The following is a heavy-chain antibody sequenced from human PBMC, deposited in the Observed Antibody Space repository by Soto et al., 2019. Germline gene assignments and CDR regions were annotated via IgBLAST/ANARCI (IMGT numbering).Heavy chain of an antibody. CDR2: IYSGGST. J-gene: IGHJ6*03. CDR3: ARINVAGRHAYYHDYKAV. V-gene: IGHV3-53*04. D-gene: IGHD6-19*01. Sequence: GGSLRLSCAASGFTVSSNYMSWVRQAPGKGLEWVSVIYSGGSTYYADSVKGRFTISSHNSKNTLYLQMNSLTAEATALYYCARINVAGRHAYYHDYKAVRYKGTSDTAS. CDR1: GFTVSSNY.